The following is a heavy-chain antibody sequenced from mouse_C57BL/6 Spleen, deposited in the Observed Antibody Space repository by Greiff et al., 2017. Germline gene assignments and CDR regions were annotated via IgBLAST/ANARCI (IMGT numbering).Heavy chain of an antibody. CDR1: GYTFTSYW. V-gene: IGHV1-64*01. D-gene: IGHD1-1*01. CDR2: IHPNSGST. CDR3: ARGPLDYCGSRGYAMDD. J-gene: IGHJ4*01. Sequence: QVQLQQPGAELVKPGASVKLSCKASGYTFTSYWMHWVKQRPGQGLEWIGMIHPNSGSTNYNEKFKSKATLTVDKSSSTAYMHLSSLTSEDAAFYYCARGPLDYCGSRGYAMDDWGKGTSVTVSS.